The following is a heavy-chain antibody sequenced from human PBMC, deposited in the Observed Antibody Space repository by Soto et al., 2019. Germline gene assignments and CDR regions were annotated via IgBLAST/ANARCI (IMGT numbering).Heavy chain of an antibody. CDR1: GFTFSGSA. CDR2: IRSKANSYAT. J-gene: IGHJ4*02. V-gene: IGHV3-73*02. CDR3: TSVVTAIDYYFDY. D-gene: IGHD2-21*02. Sequence: EVQLVESGGGLVQPGGSLKLSCAASGFTFSGSAMHWVRQASGKGLEWVGRIRSKANSYATAYAASVKGRFTISRDXXKNTAYLQMNSLKTEDTAVYYCTSVVTAIDYYFDYWGQGTLVTVSS.